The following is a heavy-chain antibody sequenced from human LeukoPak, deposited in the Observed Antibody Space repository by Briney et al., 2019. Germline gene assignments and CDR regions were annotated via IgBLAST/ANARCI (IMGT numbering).Heavy chain of an antibody. Sequence: SETLSLTCTVSGASISRDYWTWIRQPPGKGLEWIGYIYNGGSTTYSPSLNSRVTISLDTSNNQVSLRLSSVTAADTAVYYCAKGGTYGGGADYWGQGTLVTVSS. CDR1: GASISRDY. V-gene: IGHV4-59*01. D-gene: IGHD1-26*01. CDR3: AKGGTYGGGADY. CDR2: IYNGGST. J-gene: IGHJ4*02.